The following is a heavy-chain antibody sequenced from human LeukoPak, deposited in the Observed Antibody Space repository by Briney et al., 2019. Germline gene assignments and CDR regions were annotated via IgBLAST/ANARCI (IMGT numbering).Heavy chain of an antibody. J-gene: IGHJ5*02. D-gene: IGHD6-13*01. CDR3: ARGLQQRAELWFDP. V-gene: IGHV4-59*01. CDR1: GGSISSYY. CDR2: IYYSGST. Sequence: PSETLSLTCTVSGGSISSYYWSWIRQPPGKGLEWIGYIYYSGSTNYNPSLKSRVTISVDTSKNQFSLKLSSVTAADTAVYYCARGLQQRAELWFDPWGQGTLVTVSS.